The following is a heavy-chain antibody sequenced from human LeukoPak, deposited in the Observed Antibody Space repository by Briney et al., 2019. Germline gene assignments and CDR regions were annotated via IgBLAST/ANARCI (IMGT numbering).Heavy chain of an antibody. CDR1: GYTFTSYD. CDR2: MNPNSGNT. J-gene: IGHJ4*02. Sequence: ASVKVSCKASGYTFTSYDINWVRQATGQGLEWMGWMNPNSGNTGYAQKFQGRVTMTRNTSISTAYMELRSLGSDDTAVYYCARPGIAAAGPRVLDYWGQGTLVTVSS. V-gene: IGHV1-8*01. D-gene: IGHD6-13*01. CDR3: ARPGIAAAGPRVLDY.